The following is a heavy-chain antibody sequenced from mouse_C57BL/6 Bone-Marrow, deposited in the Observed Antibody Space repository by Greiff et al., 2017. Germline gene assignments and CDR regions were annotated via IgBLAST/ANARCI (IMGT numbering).Heavy chain of an antibody. CDR2: IWRGGST. CDR1: GFSLTSYG. CDR3: ANSPIDY. V-gene: IGHV2-5*01. Sequence: VQGVESGPGLVQPSQSLSITCTVSGFSLTSYGVHWVRQSPGKGLEWLGVIWRGGSTDYNAAFMSRLSITTDNSKSQVFFKMNSLQADDTAIYYCANSPIDYWGQGTTLTVSS. D-gene: IGHD6-1*01. J-gene: IGHJ2*01.